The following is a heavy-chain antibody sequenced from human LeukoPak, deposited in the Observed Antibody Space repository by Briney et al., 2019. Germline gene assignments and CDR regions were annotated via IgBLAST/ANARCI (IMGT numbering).Heavy chain of an antibody. CDR2: IKQDGSEK. Sequence: GGSLTLSCEGSGFTFSTYWMTWVRQAPGKGLEWVANIKQDGSEKYYVDSVKGRFTISRDNAQNSLYLQMNSLRAEDTAVYYCARPRDSGWSKTWDYWGQGTLVTVSS. J-gene: IGHJ4*02. CDR3: ARPRDSGWSKTWDY. CDR1: GFTFSTYW. V-gene: IGHV3-7*03. D-gene: IGHD6-13*01.